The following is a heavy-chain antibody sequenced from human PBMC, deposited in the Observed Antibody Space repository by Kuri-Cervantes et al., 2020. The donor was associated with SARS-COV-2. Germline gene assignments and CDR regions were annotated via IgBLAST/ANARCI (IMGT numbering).Heavy chain of an antibody. Sequence: SGPTLLNNTSTHTLTCTFIGCSLNTSAEGVGWIRQPPGKALEWLEPIYWHKDTRFNPSLKSSLTITKDSSKNQVVLTMTNMDPVDTATYYCSHVAGYNCGSFQYWGQGTLVTVSS. V-gene: IGHV2-5*01. CDR2: IYWHKDT. J-gene: IGHJ4*02. CDR1: GCSLNTSAEG. D-gene: IGHD5-18*01. CDR3: SHVAGYNCGSFQY.